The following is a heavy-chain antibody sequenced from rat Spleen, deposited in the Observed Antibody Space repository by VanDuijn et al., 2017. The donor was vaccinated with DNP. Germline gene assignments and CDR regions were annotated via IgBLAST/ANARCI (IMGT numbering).Heavy chain of an antibody. D-gene: IGHD1-6*01. V-gene: IGHV5-22*01. CDR3: ARGGYTTDYYYAY. Sequence: EVQLVESGGGFVQPGRSLKLSCAGSGFTFSDYGMAWVRQAPTKGLEWVASISYEGSSTYYGDSVKGRFTISRDNAKSTLYLQMNSLRSEDTATYYCARGGYTTDYYYAYWGQGVMVTVSS. CDR1: GFTFSDYG. CDR2: ISYEGSST. J-gene: IGHJ2*01.